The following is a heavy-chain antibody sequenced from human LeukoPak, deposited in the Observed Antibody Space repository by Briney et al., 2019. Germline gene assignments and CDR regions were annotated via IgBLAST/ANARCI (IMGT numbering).Heavy chain of an antibody. D-gene: IGHD3-22*01. V-gene: IGHV4-39*01. CDR1: GGSISSYY. CDR2: IYYSGST. CDR3: ARLGVVIQGNWFDP. J-gene: IGHJ5*02. Sequence: SETLSLTCTVPGGSISSYYWGWIRQPPGKGLEWIGSIYYSGSTYYNPSLKSRVTISVDTSENQFSLKLSSVTAADTAVYYCARLGVVIQGNWFDPWGQGTLVTVSS.